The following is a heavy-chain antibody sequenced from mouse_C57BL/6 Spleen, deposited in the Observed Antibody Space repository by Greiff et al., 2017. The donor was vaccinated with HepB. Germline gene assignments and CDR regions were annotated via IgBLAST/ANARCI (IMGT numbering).Heavy chain of an antibody. CDR1: GYTFTDYE. Sequence: VQLQQSGAELVRPGASVTLSCKASGYTFTDYEMHWVKQTPVHGLEWIGAIDPETGGTAYNQKFKGKAILTADKSSCTAYMELRSLTSEDSAVYYCTRELLGYAMDYWGQGTSVTVSS. CDR3: TRELLGYAMDY. D-gene: IGHD4-1*01. V-gene: IGHV1-15*01. CDR2: IDPETGGT. J-gene: IGHJ4*01.